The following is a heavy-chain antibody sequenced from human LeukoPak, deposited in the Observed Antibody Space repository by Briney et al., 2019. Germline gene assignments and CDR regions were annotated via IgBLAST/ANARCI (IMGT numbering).Heavy chain of an antibody. CDR2: ISESGGRT. CDR1: GFTFSTYE. CDR3: TKGSHLDV. J-gene: IGHJ6*02. V-gene: IGHV3-23*01. D-gene: IGHD3-3*02. Sequence: PGGSLRLSCAAFGFTFSTYEMSWARQAPGKGPEWVSSISESGGRTYYADSVTGRFTISRDNSRSTLYLQMNSLRAEDTAVYYCTKGSHLDVWGQGTMVTVSS.